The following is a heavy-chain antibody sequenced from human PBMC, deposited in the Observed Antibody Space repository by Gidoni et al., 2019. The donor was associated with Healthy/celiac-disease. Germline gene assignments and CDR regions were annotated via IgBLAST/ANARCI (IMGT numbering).Heavy chain of an antibody. V-gene: IGHV4-59*12. CDR2: IYYSGST. J-gene: IGHJ4*02. CDR3: ARDSGSGGDYDY. Sequence: QVQLQESGPGLVKPAETLSLTCTVSGGSISSYYWSWIRQPPGKGLEWIGYIYYSGSTNYNPSLKSRVTISVDTSKNQFSLKLSSVTAADTAVYYCARDSGSGGDYDYWGQGTLVTVSS. D-gene: IGHD3-10*01. CDR1: GGSISSYY.